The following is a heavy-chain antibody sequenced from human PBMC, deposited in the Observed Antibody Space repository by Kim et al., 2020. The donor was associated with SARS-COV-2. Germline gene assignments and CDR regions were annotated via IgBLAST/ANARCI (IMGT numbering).Heavy chain of an antibody. V-gene: IGHV3-43*01. D-gene: IGHD3-3*01. CDR2: ISWDGGST. J-gene: IGHJ3*02. CDR1: GFTFDDYT. CDR3: AKAREKSKNYDFWSGYYFYDAFDI. Sequence: GGSLRLSCAASGFTFDDYTMHWVRQAPGKGLEWVSLISWDGGSTYYADSVKGRFTISRDNSKNSLYLQMNSLRTEDTALYYCAKAREKSKNYDFWSGYYFYDAFDIWGQGTMVTVSS.